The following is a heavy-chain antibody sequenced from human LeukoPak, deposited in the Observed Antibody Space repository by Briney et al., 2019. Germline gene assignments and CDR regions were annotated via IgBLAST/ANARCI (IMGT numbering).Heavy chain of an antibody. CDR2: ISGSGGST. D-gene: IGHD3-9*01. J-gene: IGHJ4*02. CDR3: AKDLGVLRYFDTPNFDY. V-gene: IGHV3-23*01. Sequence: PGGSLRLSCAASGFTFSSYAMSWVRQAPGKGLGWVSAISGSGGSTYYADSVKGRFTISRDNSKNTLYLQMNSLRAEDTAVYYCAKDLGVLRYFDTPNFDYWGQGTLVTVSS. CDR1: GFTFSSYA.